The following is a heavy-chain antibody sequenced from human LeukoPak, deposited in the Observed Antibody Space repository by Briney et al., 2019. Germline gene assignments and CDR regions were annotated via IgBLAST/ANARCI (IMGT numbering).Heavy chain of an antibody. J-gene: IGHJ6*02. V-gene: IGHV4-34*01. D-gene: IGHD2-2*01. CDR1: GGSFSGYY. Sequence: SETLSLTCAVYGGSFSGYYWSWIRQPPGKGLEWIGEINHSGGTNYNPSLKSRVTISVDTSKNQFSLKLSSVTAADTAVYYCARGPGGRYQLLYYSYGMDVGGQGTTVTVSS. CDR3: ARGPGGRYQLLYYSYGMDV. CDR2: INHSGGT.